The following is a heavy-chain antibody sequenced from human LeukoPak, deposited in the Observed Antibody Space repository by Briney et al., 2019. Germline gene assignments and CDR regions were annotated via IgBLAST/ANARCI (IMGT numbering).Heavy chain of an antibody. D-gene: IGHD3-10*01. Sequence: GRSLRLSCLASGFTFSTYWVTWVRHAPGKGLEWVAHISQDGSEKYYVHSVKGRFTISRDNAKNSLYLQMNSLRAEDTAVYYCARDGYGSGSTLCYWGQGTLVTVSS. CDR2: ISQDGSEK. V-gene: IGHV3-7*01. J-gene: IGHJ4*02. CDR3: ARDGYGSGSTLCY. CDR1: GFTFSTYW.